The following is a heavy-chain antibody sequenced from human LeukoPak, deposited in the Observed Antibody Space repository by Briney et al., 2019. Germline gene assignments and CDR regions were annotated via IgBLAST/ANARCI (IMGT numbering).Heavy chain of an antibody. CDR2: ISSSSSYI. D-gene: IGHD3-10*01. Sequence: GGSLRLSCAASGFTFSSYSMSWVRQAPGKGLEWVPSISSSSSYIYYADSVKGRFTISRDNAKNSLYLQMNSLRAEDTAVYYCARDHMVRGVIITGYYGMDVWGQGTTVAVSS. V-gene: IGHV3-21*01. J-gene: IGHJ6*02. CDR1: GFTFSSYS. CDR3: ARDHMVRGVIITGYYGMDV.